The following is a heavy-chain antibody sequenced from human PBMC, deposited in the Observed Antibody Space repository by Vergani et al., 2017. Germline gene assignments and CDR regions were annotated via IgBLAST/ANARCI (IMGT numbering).Heavy chain of an antibody. Sequence: QVQLQESGPGLVKPSETLSLPCTVSGGSLSSYYWSWIRQPPGKGLEWIGYIYYSGSTNYNPSLQSRVTISVDTSKNQFSLKLSSVTAADTAVYYCARHLAELGERYYYYCGMDVWGQGTTVTVSS. J-gene: IGHJ6*02. D-gene: IGHD3-16*01. CDR1: GGSLSSYY. CDR2: IYYSGST. V-gene: IGHV4-59*08. CDR3: ARHLAELGERYYYYCGMDV.